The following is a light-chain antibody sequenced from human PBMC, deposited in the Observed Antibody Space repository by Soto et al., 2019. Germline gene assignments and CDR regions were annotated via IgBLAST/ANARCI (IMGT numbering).Light chain of an antibody. J-gene: IGKJ5*01. Sequence: DIQLTQSPSFLSASVGDRVTITCRASQGISGYLAWYQQKPGKVPKLLIYSTSTLQSGVPSRFSGSASGTEFTLTISSLQPEDFATYYCQQLNTYLITFGQGTRREIK. CDR2: STS. CDR3: QQLNTYLIT. V-gene: IGKV1-9*01. CDR1: QGISGY.